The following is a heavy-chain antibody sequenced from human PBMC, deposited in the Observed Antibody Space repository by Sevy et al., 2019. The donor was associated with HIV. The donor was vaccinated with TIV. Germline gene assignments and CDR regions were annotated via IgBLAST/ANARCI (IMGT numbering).Heavy chain of an antibody. J-gene: IGHJ6*02. CDR3: AKDGSSGWYEVSGPYYYYGMDV. CDR2: ISGSGGST. D-gene: IGHD6-19*01. Sequence: GGSLRLSCAASGFTFSSYAMSWVRQAPGKGLEWVSAISGSGGSTYYADSVKGRLTISRDNSKNTLYLQMNSLRAEDTAVYYCAKDGSSGWYEVSGPYYYYGMDVLGQGTTVTVSS. V-gene: IGHV3-23*01. CDR1: GFTFSSYA.